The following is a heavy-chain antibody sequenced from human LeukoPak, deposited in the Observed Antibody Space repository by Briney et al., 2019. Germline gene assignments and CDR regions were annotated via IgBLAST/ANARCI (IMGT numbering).Heavy chain of an antibody. V-gene: IGHV3-74*01. Sequence: GGSLRLSCAAAGFTFSKYWMLWVRQPPGKGLESVSRINTDGTVTTYADSVKGRFTVSRDNADNTMFLQMNSVRDEDTAVYYCATKQWLAPPPDSWGQGTPVTVSS. J-gene: IGHJ4*02. CDR3: ATKQWLAPPPDS. CDR1: GFTFSKYW. CDR2: INTDGTVT. D-gene: IGHD6-19*01.